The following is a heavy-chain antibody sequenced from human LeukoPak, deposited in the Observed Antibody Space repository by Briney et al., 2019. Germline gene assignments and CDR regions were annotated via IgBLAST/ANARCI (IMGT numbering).Heavy chain of an antibody. V-gene: IGHV1-69*06. J-gene: IGHJ6*03. CDR2: IIPIFGTA. Sequence: SVKVSCKASGGTFSSYAISWVRQAPGQGLEWMGGIIPIFGTANYAQKFQGRVTITADKSTSTAYMELSSLRSEDTAVYYCARDRGSSGWYWGGYYYYYMDVWGKGTTVTVSS. CDR3: ARDRGSSGWYWGGYYYYYMDV. CDR1: GGTFSSYA. D-gene: IGHD6-19*01.